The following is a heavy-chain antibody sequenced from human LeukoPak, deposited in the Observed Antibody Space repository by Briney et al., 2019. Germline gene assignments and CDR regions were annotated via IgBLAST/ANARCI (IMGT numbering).Heavy chain of an antibody. CDR3: ARLDGSGSYQVDY. D-gene: IGHD3-10*01. CDR1: GYSFTSYW. Sequence: GESLKISCKGSGYSFTSYWIGWVRQMPGKGLEWMGIIYPGDSDTRYRPPFQGQVTISADKSISTAYLHWSSLKASDTAMYYCARLDGSGSYQVDYWGQGTLVTVSS. V-gene: IGHV5-51*01. J-gene: IGHJ4*02. CDR2: IYPGDSDT.